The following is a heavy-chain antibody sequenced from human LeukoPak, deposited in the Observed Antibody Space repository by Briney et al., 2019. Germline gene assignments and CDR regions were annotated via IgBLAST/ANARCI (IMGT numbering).Heavy chain of an antibody. CDR2: IKQDGNEK. V-gene: IGHV3-7*01. CDR3: AREGAGGNDY. J-gene: IGHJ4*02. CDR1: GFTSSSYW. D-gene: IGHD4-23*01. Sequence: GGSLRLSCAASGFTSSSYWMTWVRQAPGKGLEWVANIKQDGNEKYYVDSVKGRFTISRDNAKNSLYLQMNSLSVEDTAVYYCAREGAGGNDYWGQGTLVTVSS.